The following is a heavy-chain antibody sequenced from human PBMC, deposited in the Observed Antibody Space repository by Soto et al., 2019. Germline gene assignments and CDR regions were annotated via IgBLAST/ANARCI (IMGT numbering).Heavy chain of an antibody. J-gene: IGHJ3*02. D-gene: IGHD3-22*01. Sequence: QVQLVESGGGVVQPGRSLRLSCAASGFTFSSYGMHWVRQAPGKGLEWVAVISYDGSNKYYADSVKGRFTISRDNSKNTLYLQMNSLRAEDTAVYYCAKVITRFMIASFDIWGQGTMVTVSS. CDR2: ISYDGSNK. CDR1: GFTFSSYG. CDR3: AKVITRFMIASFDI. V-gene: IGHV3-30*18.